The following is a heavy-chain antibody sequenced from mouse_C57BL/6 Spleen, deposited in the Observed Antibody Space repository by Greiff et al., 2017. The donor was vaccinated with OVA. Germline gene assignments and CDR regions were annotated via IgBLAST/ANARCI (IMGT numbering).Heavy chain of an antibody. CDR3: VRQGDGSFDY. Sequence: EVQLVESGGGLVQPKGSLKLSCAASGFSFNTYAMNWVRQAPGKGLEWVARIRSKSNNYATYYADSVKDRFTISRDDSESMLYLQMNNLKTEDTAMYYCVRQGDGSFDYWGQGTTLTVSS. J-gene: IGHJ2*01. D-gene: IGHD2-3*01. V-gene: IGHV10-1*01. CDR1: GFSFNTYA. CDR2: IRSKSNNYAT.